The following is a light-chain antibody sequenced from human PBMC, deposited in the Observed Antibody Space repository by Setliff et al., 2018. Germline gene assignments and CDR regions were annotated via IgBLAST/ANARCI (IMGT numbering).Light chain of an antibody. J-gene: IGLJ1*01. CDR3: CSYAGSPYV. Sequence: QSALTQPASVSGSPGQSITISCTGTSSDVGSYNLVSWYQQHPGKAPKLMIYEVSKRPSGVSNRFSGSKSGNTVSLTISGLQAEDEADYYCCSYAGSPYVFGTGTRSPS. CDR2: EVS. CDR1: SSDVGSYNL. V-gene: IGLV2-23*02.